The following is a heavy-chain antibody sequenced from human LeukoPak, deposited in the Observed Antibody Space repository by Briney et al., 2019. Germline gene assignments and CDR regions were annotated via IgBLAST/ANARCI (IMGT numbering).Heavy chain of an antibody. V-gene: IGHV4-34*01. D-gene: IGHD1-14*01. Sequence: SKTMSLTCAVYGGSFSGYYWSWIRQPTGKGREWIGEINHSGSTNYNPYLKSRVTISVDTSKNQFSLKLSSVTAADTAVYFCARRGGNLYWFDPWGQGTLVTVSS. CDR1: GGSFSGYY. J-gene: IGHJ5*02. CDR3: ARRGGNLYWFDP. CDR2: INHSGST.